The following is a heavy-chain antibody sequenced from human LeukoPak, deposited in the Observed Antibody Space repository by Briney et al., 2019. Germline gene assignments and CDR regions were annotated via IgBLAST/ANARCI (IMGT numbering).Heavy chain of an antibody. Sequence: PGRSLRLSCAASGFNFENYAMRWVRQLPGKGLEWVSGISWDSANVDYVEPVKVRFTISRDNGRRSLYLQMNSLRVEDTALYYCASVAGSSLSRNYFDSWGQGTLVTVSS. CDR2: ISWDSANV. CDR3: ASVAGSSLSRNYFDS. CDR1: GFNFENYA. J-gene: IGHJ4*02. V-gene: IGHV3-9*01. D-gene: IGHD6-6*01.